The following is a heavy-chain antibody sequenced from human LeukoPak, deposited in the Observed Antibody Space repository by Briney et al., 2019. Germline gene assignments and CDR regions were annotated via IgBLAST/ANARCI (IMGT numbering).Heavy chain of an antibody. J-gene: IGHJ4*02. D-gene: IGHD2-2*01. V-gene: IGHV1-2*02. Sequence: ASVKVSCKASGYTFTGYYMHWVRQAPGQGLEWMGWINPNSGDTIYAQKFQGRVTMTRDTSITTAYMELNRLTSDDTAMYYCAREEGFCRTTSCSAPFDYWGQGTLVTVSS. CDR3: AREEGFCRTTSCSAPFDY. CDR1: GYTFTGYY. CDR2: INPNSGDT.